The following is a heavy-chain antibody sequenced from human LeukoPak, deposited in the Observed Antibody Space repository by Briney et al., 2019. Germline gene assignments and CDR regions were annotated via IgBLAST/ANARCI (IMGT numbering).Heavy chain of an antibody. D-gene: IGHD6-13*01. CDR3: ARSGRKQQLSPGSYDY. J-gene: IGHJ4*02. CDR1: GGSFSGYY. CDR2: INHSGST. Sequence: SETLSLTCAVYGGSFSGYYWSWIRQPPGKGLEWIGEINHSGSTNYNPSLKSRVTISVDTSKNQFSLKLSSVTAADTAVYYCARSGRKQQLSPGSYDYWGREPWSPSPQ. V-gene: IGHV4-34*01.